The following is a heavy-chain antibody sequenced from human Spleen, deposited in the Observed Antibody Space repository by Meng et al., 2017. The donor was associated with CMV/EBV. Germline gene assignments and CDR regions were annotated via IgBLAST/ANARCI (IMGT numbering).Heavy chain of an antibody. CDR3: AKGWDYYYGLDV. D-gene: IGHD6-13*01. CDR1: GFTFSSYA. V-gene: IGHV3-23*03. Sequence: GGSLRLSCAASGFTFSSYAMNWVRRAPGKGLDWVSVIYSGGSSTYYADAVKGRFTLSRDNSKNTLYLQMNSLRAEDTAVYYCAKGWDYYYGLDVWGQGTTVTVSS. CDR2: IYSGGSST. J-gene: IGHJ6*02.